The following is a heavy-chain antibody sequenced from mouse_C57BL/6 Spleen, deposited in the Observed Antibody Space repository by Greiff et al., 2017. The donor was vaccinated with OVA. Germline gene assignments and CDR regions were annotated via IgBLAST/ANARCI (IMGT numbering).Heavy chain of an antibody. D-gene: IGHD1-1*01. V-gene: IGHV5-17*01. CDR3: ASYYGSSYYYFDY. CDR1: GFTFSDYG. J-gene: IGHJ2*01. CDR2: ISSGSSTI. Sequence: EVNVVESGGGLVKPGGSLKLSCAASGFTFSDYGMHWVRQAPEKGLEWVAYISSGSSTIYYADTVKGRFTISRDNAKNTLFLQMTSLRSEDTAMYYCASYYGSSYYYFDYWGQGTTLTVSS.